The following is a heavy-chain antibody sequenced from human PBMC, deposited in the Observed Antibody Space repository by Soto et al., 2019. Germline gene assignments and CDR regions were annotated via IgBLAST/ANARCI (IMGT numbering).Heavy chain of an antibody. Sequence: HEHLVQSGAEVKRPGASLKVSCKASGYSFTGYYIHWVRQAPGQGLEWMGWINPDSGATNYAQNFQGRVTLTSDTSISTASMDLTSLTSDDTAVYYCARGDYGTGGDPFPYFDYWGQGPLVIVSS. CDR2: INPDSGAT. CDR1: GYSFTGYY. CDR3: ARGDYGTGGDPFPYFDY. D-gene: IGHD2-21*01. V-gene: IGHV1-2*02. J-gene: IGHJ4*02.